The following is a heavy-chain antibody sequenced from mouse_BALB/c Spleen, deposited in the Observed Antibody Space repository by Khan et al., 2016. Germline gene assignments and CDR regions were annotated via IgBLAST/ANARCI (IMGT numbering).Heavy chain of an antibody. CDR1: GYSITSDYA. CDR3: ETPVVAPRFAY. D-gene: IGHD1-1*01. Sequence: EVKLLEPGPGLVKPSQSLFLTCTVIGYSITSDYAWHWLRQFPGNKLEWMGYISYSGSTSSNPSLKSRISTTRDTSKNQFFLQLNSVTPEDTPTYCGETPVVAPRFAYWGQGPLVTVSA. J-gene: IGHJ3*01. CDR2: ISYSGST. V-gene: IGHV3-2*02.